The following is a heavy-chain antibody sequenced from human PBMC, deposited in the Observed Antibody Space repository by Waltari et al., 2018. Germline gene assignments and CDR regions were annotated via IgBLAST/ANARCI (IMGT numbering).Heavy chain of an antibody. V-gene: IGHV4-34*01. CDR3: ARGPNGYSSGDY. CDR1: GGSFSGYS. CDR2: INHSGST. D-gene: IGHD5-18*01. Sequence: QVQLQQWGAGLLKPAETLSLTCAVYGGSFSGYSCSWIRQPPGKGLEWIGEINHSGSTNYNPSLKSRVTISVDTSKNQFSLKLSSVTAADTAVYYCARGPNGYSSGDYWGQGTLVTVSS. J-gene: IGHJ4*02.